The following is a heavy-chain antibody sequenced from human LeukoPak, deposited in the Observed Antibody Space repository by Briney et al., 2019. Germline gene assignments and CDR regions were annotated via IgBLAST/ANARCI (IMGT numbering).Heavy chain of an antibody. CDR2: ISSSSSYI. CDR1: GFTFSSYS. J-gene: IGHJ5*02. Sequence: PGGSLRLSCAASGFTFSSYSMNWVRQAPGKGLEWASSISSSSSYIYYADSVKGRFTISRDNAKNSLYLQMNSLRAEDTAVYYCARARSNYRPNWFDPWGQGTLVTVSS. CDR3: ARARSNYRPNWFDP. D-gene: IGHD1-26*01. V-gene: IGHV3-21*01.